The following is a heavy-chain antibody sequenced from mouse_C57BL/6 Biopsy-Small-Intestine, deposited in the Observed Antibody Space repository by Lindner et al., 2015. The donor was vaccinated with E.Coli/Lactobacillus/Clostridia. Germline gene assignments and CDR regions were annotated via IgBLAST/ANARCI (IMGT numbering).Heavy chain of an antibody. D-gene: IGHD4-1*01. Sequence: SVKVSCKASGYTFISYAIHWVRQAPGQGLEWMGGITPKSGEIKYAQKFLGRLTIFADESTGTADMDLSSLRSEDTAVYYCARTHETGNQVRGFFDYWGQGTLVTVS. V-gene: IGHV1-4*01. J-gene: IGHJ3*01. CDR1: GYTFISYA. CDR3: ARTHETGNQVRGFFDY. CDR2: ITPKSGEI.